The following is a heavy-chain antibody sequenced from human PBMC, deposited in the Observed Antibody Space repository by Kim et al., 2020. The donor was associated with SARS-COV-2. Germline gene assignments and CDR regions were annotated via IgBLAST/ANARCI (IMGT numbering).Heavy chain of an antibody. Sequence: TYPGCVKGRFHISRENTKHPLYLQMNSLRGEETAVYYCARGANSSGWHDYWGQGTLVTVSS. V-gene: IGHV3-74*01. CDR3: ARGANSSGWHDY. J-gene: IGHJ4*02. D-gene: IGHD6-19*01.